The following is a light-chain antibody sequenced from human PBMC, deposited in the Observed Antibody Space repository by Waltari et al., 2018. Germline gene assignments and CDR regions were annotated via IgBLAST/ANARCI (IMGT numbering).Light chain of an antibody. CDR1: QSVSSN. CDR2: GAS. V-gene: IGKV3-15*01. Sequence: EIVMTQSPATLSVSPGERATLSCRASQSVSSNLAWYQQKPGQAPRLLIYGASTRATGIPARFSGSGSGTEFTLTISSLQSEDFALYYCQQHNNWPPTFGQGTKAEIK. J-gene: IGKJ1*01. CDR3: QQHNNWPPT.